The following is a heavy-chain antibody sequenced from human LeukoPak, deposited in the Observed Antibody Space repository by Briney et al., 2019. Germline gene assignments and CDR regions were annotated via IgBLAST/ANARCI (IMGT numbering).Heavy chain of an antibody. CDR3: VKDGVIAAAATLHFDY. D-gene: IGHD6-13*01. CDR2: TYQRSKWYN. J-gene: IGHJ4*02. Sequence: SQTLSLTCAVSGDSVSINSAAWNWIRQSPSRGLEWLGRTYQRSKWYNDYAVSVKGRITINPDISKNQFSLQLNSVTPEDTAVYYCVKDGVIAAAATLHFDYWGQGTLVTVSS. V-gene: IGHV6-1*01. CDR1: GDSVSINSAA.